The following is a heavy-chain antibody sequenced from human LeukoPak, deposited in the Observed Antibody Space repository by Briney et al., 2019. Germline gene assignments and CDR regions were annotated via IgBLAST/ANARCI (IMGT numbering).Heavy chain of an antibody. D-gene: IGHD3-22*01. CDR1: GFPISSGFS. CDR2: ISYSANT. Sequence: SDTLSHTCAVFGFPISSGFSWAWIRQSPGKGLEWIASISYSANTDYKPSLESRLFISADTSKNQFSVRLTSVTAADTAVYYCARHFSSRSHLSCYYSGHDAFDLWGLGTMVTVSS. CDR3: ARHFSSRSHLSCYYSGHDAFDL. V-gene: IGHV4-38-2*01. J-gene: IGHJ3*01.